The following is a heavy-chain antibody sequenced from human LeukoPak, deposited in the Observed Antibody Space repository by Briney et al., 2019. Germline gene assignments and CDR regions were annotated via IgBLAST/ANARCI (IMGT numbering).Heavy chain of an antibody. J-gene: IGHJ4*02. CDR1: GYTLTELS. Sequence: ASVKVSCKVSGYTLTELSMHWVRQAPGKGLEWMGGFDPEDGETIYAQKFQGRVTMTEDTSTDTAYMELSSLRSEDTAVCYCATLPHMTISRGVFFDSWGQGTLVTVSS. D-gene: IGHD3-10*01. CDR2: FDPEDGET. CDR3: ATLPHMTISRGVFFDS. V-gene: IGHV1-24*01.